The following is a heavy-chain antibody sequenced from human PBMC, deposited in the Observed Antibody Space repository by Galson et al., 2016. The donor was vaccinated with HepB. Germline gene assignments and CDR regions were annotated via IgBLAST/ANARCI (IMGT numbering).Heavy chain of an antibody. V-gene: IGHV3-23*01. J-gene: IGHJ4*02. Sequence: SLRLSCAASGFTFSSYGMHWVRQAPGKGLEWVSSISGSGGRISYADSVKGRFTVSRDNSKNTLHLQMNSLRAEDTAVYYCTKGGDNYFDYWGQGTLVTVSS. CDR2: ISGSGGRI. D-gene: IGHD5-18*01. CDR1: GFTFSSYG. CDR3: TKGGDNYFDY.